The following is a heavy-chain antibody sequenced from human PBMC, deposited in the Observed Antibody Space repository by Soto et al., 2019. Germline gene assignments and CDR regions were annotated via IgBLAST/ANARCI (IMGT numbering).Heavy chain of an antibody. J-gene: IGHJ3*02. D-gene: IGHD2-2*01. V-gene: IGHV3-48*01. CDR3: ATFEDIVVVPAANLAFDI. CDR2: ISSSSSTI. Sequence: GGSLRLSCAASGFTFSSYSMNWVRQAPGKGLEWVSYISSSSSTIYYADSVKGRFTISRDNAKNSLYLQMNSLRAEDTAVYYCATFEDIVVVPAANLAFDIWGQGTMVTVSS. CDR1: GFTFSSYS.